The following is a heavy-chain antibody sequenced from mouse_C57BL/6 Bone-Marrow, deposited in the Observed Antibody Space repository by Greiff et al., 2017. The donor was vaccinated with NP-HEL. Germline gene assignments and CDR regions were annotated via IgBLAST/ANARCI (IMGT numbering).Heavy chain of an antibody. J-gene: IGHJ4*01. D-gene: IGHD1-1*01. CDR2: INPYNGGT. CDR1: GYSFTDYY. CDR3: AYGSSYQDYSMDY. V-gene: IGHV1-19*01. Sequence: VQLQQSGPVLVKPGASVKMSCKASGYSFTDYYMNWVKQSHGKSLEWIGVINPYNGGTSYNQKFKGKATLTVDKSSSTAYMERNSLTSEDYAVYYCAYGSSYQDYSMDYWGQGTSVTVSS.